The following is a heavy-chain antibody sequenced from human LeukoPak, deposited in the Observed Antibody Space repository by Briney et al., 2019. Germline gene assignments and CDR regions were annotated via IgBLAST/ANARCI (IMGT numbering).Heavy chain of an antibody. J-gene: IGHJ3*02. Sequence: GGSLRLSCAASGFTLSSYAMSWVRQAPGKGLEWVSAISGSGGSTYYADSVKGRFTTSRDNSKNTLYLQMNSLRAEDTAVYYCILKRDAFDIWGQGTMVTVSS. CDR1: GFTLSSYA. V-gene: IGHV3-23*01. CDR2: ISGSGGST. CDR3: ILKRDAFDI. D-gene: IGHD2-21*01.